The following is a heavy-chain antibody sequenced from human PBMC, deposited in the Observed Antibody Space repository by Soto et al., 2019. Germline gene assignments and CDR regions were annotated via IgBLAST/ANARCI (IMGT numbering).Heavy chain of an antibody. CDR2: IIPIFGTA. V-gene: IGHV1-69*12. J-gene: IGHJ6*02. Sequence: QVQLVQSGAEVKKPGSSVKVSCKASGGTFSSYAISWVRQAPGQGLEWMGGIIPIFGTANYAQKFQGRVTIPGEESTSTAYMELGSLRSEDRAVYYCARGITGTVSYYSGMAVGGQGTTVTVSS. CDR3: ARGITGTVSYYSGMAV. D-gene: IGHD1-20*01. CDR1: GGTFSSYA.